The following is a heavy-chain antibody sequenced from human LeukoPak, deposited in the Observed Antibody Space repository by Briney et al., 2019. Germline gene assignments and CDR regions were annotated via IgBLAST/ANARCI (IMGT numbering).Heavy chain of an antibody. J-gene: IGHJ6*02. V-gene: IGHV4-34*01. CDR1: GGSFSGYY. CDR3: ARGPTIAAAGILRRGVRPKSHAEYYYYYGMDV. D-gene: IGHD6-13*01. CDR2: INHSGST. Sequence: SETLSLTCTVYGGSFSGYYWSWICQPPGKGPEWIGEINHSGSTNYNPSLKSRVTISVDTSKNQFSLKLSSVTAADTAVYYCARGPTIAAAGILRRGVRPKSHAEYYYYYGMDVWGQGTTVTVSS.